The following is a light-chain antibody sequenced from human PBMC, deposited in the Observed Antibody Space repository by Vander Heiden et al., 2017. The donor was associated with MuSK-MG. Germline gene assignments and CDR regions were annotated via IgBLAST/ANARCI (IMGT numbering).Light chain of an antibody. Sequence: DIPLTQSPSFLSASVGDRVTITCRASQGISSYLAWYQQKPGKAPKLLIYAASTLQSGVPSWCSGSGAGTEFTLTISSLQPEDFATYYCQQLNSYPYTFGQGTKLEIK. V-gene: IGKV1-9*01. CDR1: QGISSY. J-gene: IGKJ2*01. CDR2: AAS. CDR3: QQLNSYPYT.